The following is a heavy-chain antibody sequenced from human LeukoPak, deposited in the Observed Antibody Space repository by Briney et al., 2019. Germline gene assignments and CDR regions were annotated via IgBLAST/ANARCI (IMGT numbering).Heavy chain of an antibody. CDR2: ISAYNGNT. CDR1: GYTFTSYG. J-gene: IGHJ4*02. V-gene: IGHV1-18*01. D-gene: IGHD2-15*01. Sequence: ASVTVSCKASGYTFTSYGISWVRQAPGQGLEWMGWISAYNGNTNYAQKLQGRVTMTTDTSTSTAYMELRSLRSDDTAVYYCARDIVVVVAATGHFDYWGQGTLVTVSS. CDR3: ARDIVVVVAATGHFDY.